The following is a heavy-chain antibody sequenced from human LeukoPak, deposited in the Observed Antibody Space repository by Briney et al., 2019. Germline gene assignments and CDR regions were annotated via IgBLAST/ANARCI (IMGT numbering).Heavy chain of an antibody. Sequence: PGGSLRLSCAASGFTFSSYAMSWVRQAPGRGLEWVSTISGSGDSTDYADSVKGRFTNSRDNSKNTLYLQMNSLRAEDTALYYCAKDRGHCTNGVCHNYYYMDVWGKGTTVTVSS. CDR3: AKDRGHCTNGVCHNYYYMDV. D-gene: IGHD2-8*01. J-gene: IGHJ6*03. CDR1: GFTFSSYA. CDR2: ISGSGDST. V-gene: IGHV3-23*01.